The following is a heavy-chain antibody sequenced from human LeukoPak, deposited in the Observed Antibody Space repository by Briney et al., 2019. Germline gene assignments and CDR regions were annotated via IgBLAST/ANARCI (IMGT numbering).Heavy chain of an antibody. J-gene: IGHJ3*02. CDR2: ISSSSSYI. V-gene: IGHV3-21*01. Sequence: PGGSLRLSCAACGFTFSSYSMNWVRQAPGKGVEWVSSISSSSSYIYYADSVKGRFTISRDNAKNSLYLQMNSLRAEDTAVYYCARDAYDAFGIWGQGTMVTVSS. CDR1: GFTFSSYS. CDR3: ARDAYDAFGI. D-gene: IGHD3-16*01.